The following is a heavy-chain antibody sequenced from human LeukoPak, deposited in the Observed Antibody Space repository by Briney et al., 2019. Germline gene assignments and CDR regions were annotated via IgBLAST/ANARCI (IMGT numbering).Heavy chain of an antibody. V-gene: IGHV3-48*01. Sequence: GGSLRLSCSASGFPFIEYSMNWVRQVPGKGLEWIAYIGIDSGNTKYADSVRGRFTISADKTKNSLYLQMNSLRVDDTAVYYCARDHNYAFDNWGQGTLVSVAS. J-gene: IGHJ4*02. CDR1: GFPFIEYS. CDR2: IGIDSGNT. D-gene: IGHD1-1*01. CDR3: ARDHNYAFDN.